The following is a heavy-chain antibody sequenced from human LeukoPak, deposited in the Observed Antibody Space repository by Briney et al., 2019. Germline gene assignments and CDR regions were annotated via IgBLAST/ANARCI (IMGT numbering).Heavy chain of an antibody. J-gene: IGHJ4*02. CDR1: GFTFSSYH. CDR3: ARVGALSSSWLLY. Sequence: GGSLRLSCEVSGFTFSSYHMNWVRQAPGKGLEWVSSIGSSGSYIYYADSLTGRFTISRDNAKNSLYLQMNSLRAEDTAVYFCARVGALSSSWLLYWGQGTLVTVSS. CDR2: IGSSGSYI. D-gene: IGHD6-13*01. V-gene: IGHV3-21*01.